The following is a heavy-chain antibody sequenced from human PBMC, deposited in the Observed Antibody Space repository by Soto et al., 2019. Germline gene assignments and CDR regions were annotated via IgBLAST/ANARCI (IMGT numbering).Heavy chain of an antibody. D-gene: IGHD1-26*01. CDR3: ARVWDASDAFDI. Sequence: QVQLVESGGGVVQPGRSLRLSCAASGFTFSSYGMHWVRQAPGKGLEWVAVIWYDGSNKYYADSVKGRFTISRDNSKNTLYLQMNSLRAEGTAVYYCARVWDASDAFDIWGQGTMVTVSS. CDR1: GFTFSSYG. V-gene: IGHV3-33*01. J-gene: IGHJ3*02. CDR2: IWYDGSNK.